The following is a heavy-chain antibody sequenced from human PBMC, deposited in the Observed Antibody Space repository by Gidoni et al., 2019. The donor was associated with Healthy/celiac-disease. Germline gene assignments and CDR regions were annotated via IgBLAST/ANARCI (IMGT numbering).Heavy chain of an antibody. CDR1: GFTVSSNY. CDR2: IYSGGST. Sequence: EVQLVESGGGLIQPGGSLRLSCAASGFTVSSNYMSWVRQAPGKGLEWVSVIYSGGSTYYADSVKGRFTISRDNSKNTLYLQMNSRRAEDTAVYYCARGIYSSSWDGGVDYWGQGTLVTVSS. D-gene: IGHD6-13*01. V-gene: IGHV3-53*01. CDR3: ARGIYSSSWDGGVDY. J-gene: IGHJ4*02.